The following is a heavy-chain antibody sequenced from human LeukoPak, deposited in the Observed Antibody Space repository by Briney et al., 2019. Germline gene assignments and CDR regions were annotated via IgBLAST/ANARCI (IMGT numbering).Heavy chain of an antibody. CDR1: GFTFSSYS. J-gene: IGHJ4*02. V-gene: IGHV3-21*01. CDR3: ARGEWELLGFDY. Sequence: PGGSLRLSCAASGFTFSSYSMNWVRQAPGRGLEWVSSIISSSSYIYYADSVKGRFTISRDNAKNSLYLHMNSLRAEDTAVYYCARGEWELLGFDYWGQGTLVTVSS. D-gene: IGHD1-26*01. CDR2: IISSSSYI.